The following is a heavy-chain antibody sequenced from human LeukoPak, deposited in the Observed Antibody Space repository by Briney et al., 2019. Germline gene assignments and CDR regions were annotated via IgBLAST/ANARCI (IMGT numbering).Heavy chain of an antibody. CDR3: ARGPLGPTYFDY. Sequence: SETLSRTCTVSGGSISSYFCSWIRQPPGKGLEWIGYIYYSGSTNYNPSLKSRVTISVDTSKNQFSLKLSSVTAADTAVYYCARGPLGPTYFDYWGQGTLVTVSS. D-gene: IGHD1-26*01. CDR2: IYYSGST. V-gene: IGHV4-59*08. CDR1: GGSISSYF. J-gene: IGHJ4*02.